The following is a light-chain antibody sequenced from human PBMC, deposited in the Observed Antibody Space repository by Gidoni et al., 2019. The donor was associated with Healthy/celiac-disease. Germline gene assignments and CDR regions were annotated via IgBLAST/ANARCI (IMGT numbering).Light chain of an antibody. CDR1: QSVSSY. J-gene: IGKJ4*01. Sequence: EMVLTQSQAPLSWSPGERATLSCRASQSVSSYLAWYQQKPGQAPRLLIYDASNRATGIPARFSGSGSGTDFTLTISSLEPEDFAVYYCQQRSNVLTFGGGTKVEIK. V-gene: IGKV3-11*01. CDR3: QQRSNVLT. CDR2: DAS.